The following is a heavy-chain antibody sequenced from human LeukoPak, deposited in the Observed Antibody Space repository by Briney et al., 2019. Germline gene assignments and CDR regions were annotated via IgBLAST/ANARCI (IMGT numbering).Heavy chain of an antibody. CDR3: ARATYGGYRTHDY. CDR2: IYYSGST. D-gene: IGHD5-12*01. CDR1: GGSISSGGYY. J-gene: IGHJ4*02. V-gene: IGHV4-31*03. Sequence: QESGPGLVKPSETLSLTCTVSGGSISSGGYYWSWIRQHPGKGLEWIGYIYYSGSTYYNPSLKSRVTISVDTSKNQFSLKLSSVTAADTAVYYCARATYGGYRTHDYWGQGTLVTVSS.